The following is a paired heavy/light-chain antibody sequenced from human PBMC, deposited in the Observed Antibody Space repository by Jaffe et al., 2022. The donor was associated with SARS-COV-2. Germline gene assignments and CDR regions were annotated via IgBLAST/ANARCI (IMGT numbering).Light chain of an antibody. CDR2: SHN. CDR3: AAWDDSLNGYV. Sequence: QSVLTQPPSASGTPGQRVTISCSGSSSNIGSNTVNWYQQLPGTAPKLLIYSHNQRPSGVPDRFSGSKSGTSASLAISGLQSEDEADYYCAAWDDSLNGYVFGTGTEVTVL. V-gene: IGLV1-44*01. CDR1: SSNIGSNT. J-gene: IGLJ1*01.
Heavy chain of an antibody. CDR2: ISSSGTTI. Sequence: QVQLVESGGGLVKPGGSLRLSCAASGFTFSDYYMTWIRQAPGKGLEWVSYISSSGTTIYYADSVKGRFSISRDNAKNSLYLQMNSLRAEDTAVYYCAREGTNGAFDIWGQGTVVTVSS. J-gene: IGHJ3*02. CDR1: GFTFSDYY. V-gene: IGHV3-11*01. D-gene: IGHD2-8*01. CDR3: AREGTNGAFDI.